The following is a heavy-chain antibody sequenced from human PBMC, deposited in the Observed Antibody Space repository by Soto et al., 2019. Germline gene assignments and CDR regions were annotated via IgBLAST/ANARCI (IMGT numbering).Heavy chain of an antibody. Sequence: ASVKVSCKASGYSFTSYGISWVRQAPGQGLEWMGWISPYNGNTNYAQKLQGRVTMTTDTSTSTAYMELRSLRSDDTAVYYCARVIGGYFGVDYYYLMDVWGQGTTVPASS. CDR2: ISPYNGNT. D-gene: IGHD3-16*01. V-gene: IGHV1-18*01. CDR1: GYSFTSYG. CDR3: ARVIGGYFGVDYYYLMDV. J-gene: IGHJ6*02.